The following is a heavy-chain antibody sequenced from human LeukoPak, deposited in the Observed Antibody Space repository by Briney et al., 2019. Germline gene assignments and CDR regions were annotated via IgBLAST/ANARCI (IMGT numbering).Heavy chain of an antibody. V-gene: IGHV3-23*01. CDR3: AKSPPYSSSWYFDY. Sequence: PGGSLRLSCGASGFTFSSYAMSWVRQAPGKGLEWVSAISGSGGSTYYADSVKDRFTISRDNSKNTLYLQMNSLRAEDTAVYYCAKSPPYSSSWYFDYWGQGTLVTVSS. CDR1: GFTFSSYA. D-gene: IGHD6-13*01. CDR2: ISGSGGST. J-gene: IGHJ4*02.